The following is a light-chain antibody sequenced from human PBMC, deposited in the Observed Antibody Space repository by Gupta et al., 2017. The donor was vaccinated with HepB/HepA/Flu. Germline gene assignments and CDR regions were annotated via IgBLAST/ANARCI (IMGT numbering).Light chain of an antibody. J-gene: IGKJ5*01. CDR3: QQRKHLPIT. CDR2: YAS. CDR1: QSVGSN. V-gene: IGKV6-21*01. Sequence: EVVLTQSPDFQSVTPNEKVTITCRASQSVGSNLHWYQQKPEQSPKLLIKYASQYCSGVPSRFSGSGSGTDFTLTINSLEPEDAATYYCQQRKHLPITFGQGTRLEIK.